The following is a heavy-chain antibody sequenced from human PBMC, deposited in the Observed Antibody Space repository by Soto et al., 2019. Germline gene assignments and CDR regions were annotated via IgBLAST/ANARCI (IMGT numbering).Heavy chain of an antibody. CDR1: GFTFSSYN. CDR3: ARCPLHFDSVQIYFYYAMDV. J-gene: IGHJ6*02. D-gene: IGHD3-3*01. V-gene: IGHV3-21*01. Sequence: GGSLRLSCAASGFTFSSYNMNWVRQAPGKGLEWVSSISSSSNSIYYADSVRGRFTISRDNAKNSLYLQMNSLRAEDTAVYYCARCPLHFDSVQIYFYYAMDVWGQGTTVTVSS. CDR2: ISSSSNSI.